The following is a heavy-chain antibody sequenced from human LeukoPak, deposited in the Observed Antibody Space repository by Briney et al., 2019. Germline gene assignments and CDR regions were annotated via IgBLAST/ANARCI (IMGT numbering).Heavy chain of an antibody. CDR3: ARGQNLWFGELLALM. CDR1: GYTFTSYD. CDR2: MNPNSGNT. Sequence: ASVKVSCKASGYTFTSYDINWVRQATGQGLEWMGWMNPNSGNTVYAQKFQGRVKRTRNTSISTAYMELSSLRSEDTAVYYCARGQNLWFGELLALMWGQGTLVTVSS. J-gene: IGHJ1*01. D-gene: IGHD3-10*01. V-gene: IGHV1-8*01.